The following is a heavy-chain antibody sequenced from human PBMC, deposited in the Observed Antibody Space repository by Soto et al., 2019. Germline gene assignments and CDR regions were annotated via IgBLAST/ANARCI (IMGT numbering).Heavy chain of an antibody. D-gene: IGHD3-10*01. CDR2: ISSGSSYI. J-gene: IGHJ6*02. CDR1: GFNFNTYT. V-gene: IGHV3-21*01. CDR3: ARDPFGSARRDV. Sequence: EVQLVESGGGLVKPGGSLRLSCAASGFNFNTYTMNWVRQAPGKGLEWVSSISSGSSYIYNAASVKGRFTISRDNAQNSLYLQMNSVRAEDTAVYYCARDPFGSARRDVWGQGTTVTVSS.